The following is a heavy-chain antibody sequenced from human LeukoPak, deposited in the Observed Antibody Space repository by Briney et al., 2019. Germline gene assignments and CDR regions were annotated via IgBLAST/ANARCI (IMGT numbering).Heavy chain of an antibody. CDR2: IIPIFGTA. CDR3: ASDTGYFDSTTLGY. J-gene: IGHJ4*02. CDR1: GGTFSSYA. V-gene: IGHV1-69*05. D-gene: IGHD2/OR15-2a*01. Sequence: ASVKVSCKASGGTFSSYAISWVRQAPGQGLEWMGGIIPIFGTANYAQKFQGRVTITTDEPTSTAYMELSSLRSEDTAVYYCASDTGYFDSTTLGYWGQGTLVTVSS.